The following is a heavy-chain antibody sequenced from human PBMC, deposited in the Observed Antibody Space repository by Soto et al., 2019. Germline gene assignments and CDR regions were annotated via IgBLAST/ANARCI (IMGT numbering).Heavy chain of an antibody. CDR3: ARDFDWLSFTFDY. J-gene: IGHJ4*02. Sequence: PGGSLRLSCAASGFTFSSYAMHWVRQAPGKGLEWVAVISYDGSNKYYADSVKGRFTISRDNSKNTLYLQMNSLRAEDTAVYYCARDFDWLSFTFDYWGQGTLVTVSS. V-gene: IGHV3-30-3*01. CDR1: GFTFSSYA. D-gene: IGHD3-9*01. CDR2: ISYDGSNK.